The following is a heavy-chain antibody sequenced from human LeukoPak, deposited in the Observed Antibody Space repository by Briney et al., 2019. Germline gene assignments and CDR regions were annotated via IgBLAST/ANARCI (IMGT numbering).Heavy chain of an antibody. CDR1: GGSLSSYY. CDR2: FYYSGTT. V-gene: IGHV4-59*01. CDR3: ARESPSGSYCYYCYYMDL. D-gene: IGHD1-26*01. J-gene: IGHJ6*03. Sequence: SETLPLTCTVSGGSLSSYYWSWIRQPPGTGLECVGYFYYSGTTNYNPSLKRRVTISVHSSKKQFSLKLSSVTAADTAVYYCARESPSGSYCYYCYYMDLWGKGTTVTVSS.